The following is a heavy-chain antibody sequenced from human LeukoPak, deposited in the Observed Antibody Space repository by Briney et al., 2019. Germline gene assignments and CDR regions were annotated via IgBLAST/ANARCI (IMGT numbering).Heavy chain of an antibody. V-gene: IGHV1-18*04. J-gene: IGHJ3*02. D-gene: IGHD2-2*01. CDR1: GYTFTSYG. CDR3: ARWYCSSTSCYAGAFDI. CDR2: ISAYNGNT. Sequence: GASVKVSCKASGYTFTSYGISWVRQAPGQGLEWMGWISAYNGNTNYAQNLQGRVTMTTDTSTSTAYMELRSLRSDDTAVYYCARWYCSSTSCYAGAFDIWGQGTMVTVSS.